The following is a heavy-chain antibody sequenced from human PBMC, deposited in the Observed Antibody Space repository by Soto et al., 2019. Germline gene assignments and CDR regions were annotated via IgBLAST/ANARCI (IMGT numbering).Heavy chain of an antibody. CDR1: GYTFTNFG. V-gene: IGHV1-18*01. Sequence: QVQLVQSGAEVKKPGASVKVSCKASGYTFTNFGISWVRQAPGQGLEWMGGISIYNGNTDYAQKLQGRVIVTRDTSPSTAYMELRSLISDDTAVYYCARARYGDYWGQGALVTVSS. J-gene: IGHJ4*02. D-gene: IGHD1-1*01. CDR2: ISIYNGNT. CDR3: ARARYGDY.